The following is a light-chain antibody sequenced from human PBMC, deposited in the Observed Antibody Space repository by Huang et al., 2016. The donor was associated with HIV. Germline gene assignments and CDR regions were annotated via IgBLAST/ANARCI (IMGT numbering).Light chain of an antibody. CDR1: RVIDDY. CDR3: QKYNSVPRT. CDR2: GAS. J-gene: IGKJ1*01. Sequence: DIQMTQSPSSLSASVGARVTITCRASRVIDDYLAWYQQKPGRVPSFLIYGASILQSGVPSRFSGSGSGTNFTLTIASLQPYDVASYYCQKYNSVPRTFGQGTKVEI. V-gene: IGKV1-27*01.